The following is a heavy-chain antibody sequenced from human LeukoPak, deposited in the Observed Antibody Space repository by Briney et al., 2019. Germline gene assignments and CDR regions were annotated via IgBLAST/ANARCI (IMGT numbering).Heavy chain of an antibody. CDR2: IYHSGST. D-gene: IGHD3-3*01. Sequence: PSGTLSLTCAVSGGSISSSNWWSWVRQPPGKGLEWIGEIYHSGSTNYNPSLKSRVTISVDKSKNQFSLKLNSVTAADTAVYYCAKNGQSGFSFDPWGQGTLVTVSS. V-gene: IGHV4-4*02. CDR1: GGSISSSNW. CDR3: AKNGQSGFSFDP. J-gene: IGHJ5*02.